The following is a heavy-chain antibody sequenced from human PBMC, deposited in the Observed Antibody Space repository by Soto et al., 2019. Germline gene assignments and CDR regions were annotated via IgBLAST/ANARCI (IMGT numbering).Heavy chain of an antibody. D-gene: IGHD1-7*01. J-gene: IGHJ6*02. CDR2: ISYDGSKK. V-gene: IGHV3-30*18. CDR3: AKGKLRKCYYYYGMDV. CDR1: GFLFSNYG. Sequence: QVQLVESGGGVVQPGRSLRLSCAASGFLFSNYGMHWVRQAPGKGPAGVAVISYDGSKKYNADFVEDRVTVSRDNFKNKLYLQMNGLRAADTAGYYCAKGKLRKCYYYYGMDVWGQGTTVTVSS.